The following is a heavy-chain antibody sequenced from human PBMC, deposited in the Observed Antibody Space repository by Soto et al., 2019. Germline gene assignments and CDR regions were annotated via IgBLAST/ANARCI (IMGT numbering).Heavy chain of an antibody. Sequence: TGGSLRLSCAASGFTFSSYGMHWVRQAPGKGLEWVAVISYDGSNKYYADSVKGRFTISRDNSKNTLYLQMNSLRAEDTAVYYCAKEGRYYYGMDVWGQGTTVTVSS. J-gene: IGHJ6*02. CDR2: ISYDGSNK. CDR1: GFTFSSYG. CDR3: AKEGRYYYGMDV. V-gene: IGHV3-30*18.